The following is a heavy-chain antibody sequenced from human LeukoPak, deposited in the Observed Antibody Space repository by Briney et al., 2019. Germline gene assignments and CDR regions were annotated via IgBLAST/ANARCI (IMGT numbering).Heavy chain of an antibody. CDR3: ARMGFEYSSSYYYYYYMDV. J-gene: IGHJ6*03. V-gene: IGHV4-59*11. Sequence: SETLSLTCTVSGGSISSHYWSWIRQPPGKGLEWIGYIYYSGSTNYNPSLKSRVTISVDTSKNQFSLKLSSVTAADTAVYYCARMGFEYSSSYYYYYYMDVWGKGTTVTVSS. CDR2: IYYSGST. CDR1: GGSISSHY. D-gene: IGHD6-6*01.